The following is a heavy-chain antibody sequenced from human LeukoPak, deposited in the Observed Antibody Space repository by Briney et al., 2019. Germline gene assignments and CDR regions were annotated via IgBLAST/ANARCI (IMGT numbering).Heavy chain of an antibody. CDR2: ISWKSGSI. Sequence: GGSLRLSCAASGFTFDDYAMHWVRQAPGKGLEWVSGISWKSGSIGYADSVKGRFTISRDNAKNMLYLQMNSLRAEDTAVYYCATLEYYDSSNDVFDIWGQGTMVTVSS. CDR1: GFTFDDYA. J-gene: IGHJ3*02. CDR3: ATLEYYDSSNDVFDI. D-gene: IGHD3-22*01. V-gene: IGHV3-9*01.